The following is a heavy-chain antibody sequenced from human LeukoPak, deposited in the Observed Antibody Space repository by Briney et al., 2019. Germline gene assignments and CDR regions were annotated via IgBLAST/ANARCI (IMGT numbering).Heavy chain of an antibody. CDR3: ARLVDYYDSRGYFDY. J-gene: IGHJ4*02. D-gene: IGHD3-22*01. Sequence: PSETLSLTCTVSGGSISSSGYYWGWVRQPPGKGLEWIGIIYFSGTTYYNPSLKSRATISVDTSKNQFSLKLNSVTAADTAVYYCARLVDYYDSRGYFDYWGQGALVTVSS. V-gene: IGHV4-39*01. CDR2: IYFSGTT. CDR1: GGSISSSGYY.